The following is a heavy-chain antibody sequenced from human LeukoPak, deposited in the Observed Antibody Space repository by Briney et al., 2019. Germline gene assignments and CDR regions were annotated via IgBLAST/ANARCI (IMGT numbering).Heavy chain of an antibody. Sequence: SETLSLTCTVSGGSISSHYWSWIRQPPGKGLEWIGYIYYSGSTNYNPSLKSRVTISVGTSKNQFSLKLSSVTAADTAVYYCARGRGFWNERFDPWGQGTLVPVSS. D-gene: IGHD1-1*01. CDR3: ARGRGFWNERFDP. CDR2: IYYSGST. CDR1: GGSISSHY. V-gene: IGHV4-59*11. J-gene: IGHJ5*02.